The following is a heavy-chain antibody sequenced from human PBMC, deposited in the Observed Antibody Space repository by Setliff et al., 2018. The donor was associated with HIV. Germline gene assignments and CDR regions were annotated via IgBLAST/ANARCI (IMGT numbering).Heavy chain of an antibody. CDR1: GFTFSSYA. Sequence: GGSLRLSCAASGFTFSSYAMHWVRQAPGKGLEWVAVISYDGSNKYYADSVKGRFTISRDNSKNTLYLQMNSLRAEDTAVYYCARVRQTVRGVMHLLGMDVWGQGTTVTVSS. CDR3: ARVRQTVRGVMHLLGMDV. J-gene: IGHJ6*02. V-gene: IGHV3-30-3*01. CDR2: ISYDGSNK. D-gene: IGHD3-10*01.